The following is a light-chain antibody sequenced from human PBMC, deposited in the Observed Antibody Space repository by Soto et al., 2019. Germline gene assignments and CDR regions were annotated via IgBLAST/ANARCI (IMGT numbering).Light chain of an antibody. J-gene: IGKJ1*01. CDR1: QSISTY. CDR2: GAS. Sequence: DIQMTQSPSALSASVGDRVTITCRASQSISTYLEWFQQKPGKAPKLLIYGASTLQSGVPSRFSGSGSGTDFTLTISSLQPDDFATYYCQQYNSYSGTFGQGTKVDIK. CDR3: QQYNSYSGT. V-gene: IGKV1-16*01.